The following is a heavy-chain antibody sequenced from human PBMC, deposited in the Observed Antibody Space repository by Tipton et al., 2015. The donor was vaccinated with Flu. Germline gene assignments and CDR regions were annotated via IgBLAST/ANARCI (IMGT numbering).Heavy chain of an antibody. CDR2: ISGSGSTI. CDR1: GFTFSSYE. D-gene: IGHD4/OR15-4a*01. Sequence: SLRLSCAASGFTFSSYEMNWVRQAPGKGLEWVSYISGSGSTIYYADSVKGRFTIPRDNAKNSLYLQMNSLRAEDTAVYYCARDIIGDYGGDWGQGTLVTVSS. V-gene: IGHV3-48*03. CDR3: ARDIIGDYGGD. J-gene: IGHJ4*02.